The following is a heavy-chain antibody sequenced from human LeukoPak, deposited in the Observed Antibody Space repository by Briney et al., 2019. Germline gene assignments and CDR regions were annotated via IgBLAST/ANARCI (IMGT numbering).Heavy chain of an antibody. CDR2: VSSYNAKT. V-gene: IGHV1-18*04. CDR3: ARGDTFLPTHYFDP. CDR1: GYTFTSYY. Sequence: ASVKVSCKASGYTFTSYYVHWVRQAPGQGLEWMGWVSSYNAKTNYAQSLQDRVTMTTDTSTSTVYMELGSLRSDDTALYYCARGDTFLPTHYFDPWGQGTLVTVSS. D-gene: IGHD2/OR15-2a*01. J-gene: IGHJ5*02.